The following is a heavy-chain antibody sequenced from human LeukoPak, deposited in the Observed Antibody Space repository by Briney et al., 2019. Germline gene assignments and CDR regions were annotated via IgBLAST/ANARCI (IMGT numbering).Heavy chain of an antibody. D-gene: IGHD6-6*01. CDR2: IYPGNSDT. Sequence: GESLKISCKGSGYSFTSYWIGWVRQMPGKGLEWMGIIYPGNSDTRYSPSFQGQVTISADKSISTAYLQWSSLKASDTAMYYCARHGVARRDPPDYWGQGTLVTVSS. J-gene: IGHJ4*02. V-gene: IGHV5-51*01. CDR1: GYSFTSYW. CDR3: ARHGVARRDPPDY.